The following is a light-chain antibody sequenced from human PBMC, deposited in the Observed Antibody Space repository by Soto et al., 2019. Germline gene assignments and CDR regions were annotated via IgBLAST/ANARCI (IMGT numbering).Light chain of an antibody. J-gene: IGKJ4*01. V-gene: IGKV3-20*01. CDR3: QQYGSSPLT. CDR1: QSVSSSF. Sequence: EIVLTQSPGTLSLSPGERATLSCRASQSVSSSFLAWYQQKPGQAPRLLIYGASSSATGIPDRFSGSGSGTDFTLTISRLEPEDVALYYCQQYGSSPLTFGGGTKVEIK. CDR2: GAS.